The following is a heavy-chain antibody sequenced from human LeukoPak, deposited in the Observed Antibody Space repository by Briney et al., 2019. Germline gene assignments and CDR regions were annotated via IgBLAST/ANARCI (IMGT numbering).Heavy chain of an antibody. CDR3: GRDRSSVVAGIGY. V-gene: IGHV3-21*01. Sequence: GGSLRLSCAASGFTFSTYSMNWVRQAPGKGLEWVSYISSSSSYIYYADSVKGRFTIPRDNAKNSLYLQMNSLRAEDTAMYYCGRDRSSVVAGIGYWGQGTLVTVSS. J-gene: IGHJ4*02. CDR1: GFTFSTYS. D-gene: IGHD6-19*01. CDR2: ISSSSSYI.